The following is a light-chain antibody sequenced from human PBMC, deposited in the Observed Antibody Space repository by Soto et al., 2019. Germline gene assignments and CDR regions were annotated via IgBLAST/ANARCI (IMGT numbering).Light chain of an antibody. CDR3: MQTLETPRT. Sequence: DIVMTQSPLSLPVTPGEAASISCRSTQSLLYKKKNNYLNWYLQKPGQSPQLLFFLGSNRASGVPDRFSGSGSGTYFTLRISRVEAEDVGIYYCMQTLETPRTFGKGTKVEIK. J-gene: IGKJ1*01. CDR1: QSLLYKKKNNY. V-gene: IGKV2-28*01. CDR2: LGS.